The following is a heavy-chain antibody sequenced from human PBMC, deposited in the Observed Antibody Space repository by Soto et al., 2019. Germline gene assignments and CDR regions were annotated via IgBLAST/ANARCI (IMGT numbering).Heavy chain of an antibody. D-gene: IGHD3-22*01. CDR1: GYTFTSYY. Sequence: ASVKVSCKASGYTFTSYYMHWVLQAPGQGLEWMGIINPSGGSTSYAQKFQGRVTMTRDTSTSTVYMELSSLRSEDTAVYYCARDQDSSGYHGAFDIWGQGTMVTVSS. V-gene: IGHV1-46*01. CDR3: ARDQDSSGYHGAFDI. J-gene: IGHJ3*02. CDR2: INPSGGST.